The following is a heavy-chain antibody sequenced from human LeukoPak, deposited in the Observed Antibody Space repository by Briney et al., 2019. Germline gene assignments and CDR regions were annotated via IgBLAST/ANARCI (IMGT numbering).Heavy chain of an antibody. V-gene: IGHV3-73*01. Sequence: GGSLKLSCAASGFTVNGSAMHWVRQASGKGLEWLGRVRSKGYNYATAYGASVKDRFIISRDDSKSTAYLQMSSLKSEDTAVYYCATLGETSGWYPDHWGQGTLVTVSS. D-gene: IGHD6-19*01. CDR2: VRSKGYNYAT. J-gene: IGHJ4*02. CDR3: ATLGETSGWYPDH. CDR1: GFTVNGSA.